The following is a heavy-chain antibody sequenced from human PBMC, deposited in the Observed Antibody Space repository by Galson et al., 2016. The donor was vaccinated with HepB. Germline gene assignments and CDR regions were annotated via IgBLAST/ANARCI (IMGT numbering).Heavy chain of an antibody. CDR3: ARDQAPLPGDY. D-gene: IGHD2-15*01. J-gene: IGHJ4*02. Sequence: SLRLSCAASGSTFSDCAMSWVRQTPGKGLEWVANIKQDGNEKYYVDSVKGRFTISRDNAKNSMYLQMNSLRAEDTAVYYCARDQAPLPGDYWGQGTLVTVSS. CDR2: IKQDGNEK. V-gene: IGHV3-7*03. CDR1: GSTFSDCA.